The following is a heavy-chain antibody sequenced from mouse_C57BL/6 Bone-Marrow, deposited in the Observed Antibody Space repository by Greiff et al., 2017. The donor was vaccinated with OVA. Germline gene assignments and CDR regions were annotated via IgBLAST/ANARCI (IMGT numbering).Heavy chain of an antibody. CDR2: IDPSDSYT. CDR3: ARRDPPYYGAMDY. Sequence: QVQLQQPGAELVRPGTSVKLSCKASGYTFTSYWMHWVKQRPGQGLEWIGVIDPSDSYTNYNQKFKGKATLTVDTSSSTAYMQLSSLTSEDSAVYYCARRDPPYYGAMDYWGQGTSVTVSS. D-gene: IGHD1-1*01. J-gene: IGHJ4*01. V-gene: IGHV1-59*01. CDR1: GYTFTSYW.